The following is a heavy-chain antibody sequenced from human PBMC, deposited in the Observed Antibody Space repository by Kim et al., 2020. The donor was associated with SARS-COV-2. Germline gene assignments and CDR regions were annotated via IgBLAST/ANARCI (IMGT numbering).Heavy chain of an antibody. Sequence: SETLSLTCSVSGVSVSSGTYYWSWIRQPPGEGLEWIVYIYYSGTTNYNPSLKSRVTISLDTSKNQFSLIVSSMTAADTAVYYCARRGSGGRSLDVWGQGT. V-gene: IGHV4-61*01. CDR1: GVSVSSGTYY. CDR2: IYYSGTT. CDR3: ARRGSGGRSLDV. J-gene: IGHJ6*02. D-gene: IGHD3-10*01.